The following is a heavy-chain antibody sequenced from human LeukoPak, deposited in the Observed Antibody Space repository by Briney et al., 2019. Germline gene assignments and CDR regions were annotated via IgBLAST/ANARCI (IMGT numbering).Heavy chain of an antibody. CDR2: IIPSLGAA. Sequence: GASVKGSCKASAVTFTSYPVTCVRQAPGQRREYSGGIIPSLGAANFVQKFQGRVAMTTDEATTTVYMELSSLTSGDTAVYYCARGSIVGASGAFDIWGQGTMVIVSS. D-gene: IGHD1-26*01. V-gene: IGHV1-69*16. CDR1: AVTFTSYP. J-gene: IGHJ3*02. CDR3: ARGSIVGASGAFDI.